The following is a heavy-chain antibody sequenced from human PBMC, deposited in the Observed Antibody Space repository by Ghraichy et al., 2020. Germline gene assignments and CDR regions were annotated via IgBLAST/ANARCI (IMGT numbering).Heavy chain of an antibody. CDR1: GFTFSRYW. J-gene: IGHJ4*02. CDR3: AIVGVDY. Sequence: GESLNISCAASGFTFSRYWMTWFRQTPGKGLEWVANIKQDGSEKYYVDSVKGRFTVSRDNAKKTFYLQMNSLRAEDTAVYYCAIVGVDYWGQGTLVTVSS. CDR2: IKQDGSEK. V-gene: IGHV3-7*01.